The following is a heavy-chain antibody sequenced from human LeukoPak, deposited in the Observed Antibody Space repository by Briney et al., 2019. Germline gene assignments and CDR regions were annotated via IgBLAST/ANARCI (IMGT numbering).Heavy chain of an antibody. Sequence: GASVKVSCKASGGTFSSYAISWVRQAPGQGLEWMGGIIPIFGTANYAQKFQGRVTITAGKSTSTAYMELSSLRSEDTAVYYCASYSPEVYYDFWQVNYYYYMDVWGKGTTVTVSS. D-gene: IGHD3-3*01. CDR2: IIPIFGTA. V-gene: IGHV1-69*06. CDR1: GGTFSSYA. CDR3: ASYSPEVYYDFWQVNYYYYMDV. J-gene: IGHJ6*03.